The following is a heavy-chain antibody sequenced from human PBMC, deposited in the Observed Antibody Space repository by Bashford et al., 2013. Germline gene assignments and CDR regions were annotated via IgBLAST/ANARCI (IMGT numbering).Heavy chain of an antibody. CDR2: ISSSGNRK. Sequence: VRQAPGKGLEWVSSISSSGNRKYYADSVNGRFSISKDNAKNTLSLQMNSLRAEDTAVYYCTRDGTPHWGQGTLVTVSS. D-gene: IGHD1-26*01. J-gene: IGHJ4*02. V-gene: IGHV3-21*01. CDR3: TRDGTPH.